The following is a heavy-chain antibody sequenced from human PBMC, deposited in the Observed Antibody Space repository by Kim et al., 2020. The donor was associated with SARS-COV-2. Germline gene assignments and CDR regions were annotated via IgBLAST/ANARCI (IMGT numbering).Heavy chain of an antibody. V-gene: IGHV4-39*01. Sequence: SETLSLTCTVSGGSISSSSYYWGWIRQPPGKGLEWIGSIYYSGSTYYNPSLKSRVTISVDTSKNQFSLKLSSVTAADTAVYYCARQRVLRFLEWLLPFDYWGQRTLVTVSS. J-gene: IGHJ4*02. CDR2: IYYSGST. CDR3: ARQRVLRFLEWLLPFDY. CDR1: GGSISSSSYY. D-gene: IGHD3-3*01.